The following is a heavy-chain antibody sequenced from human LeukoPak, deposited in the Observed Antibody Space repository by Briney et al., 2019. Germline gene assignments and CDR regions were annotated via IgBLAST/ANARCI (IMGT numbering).Heavy chain of an antibody. Sequence: PGRSLRLSCAASGFTFSSYAMHWVRQAPGKGLEWVAVISYDGSNKYYADSVKGRFTISRDNFKNTLYLQMNSLRAEDTAVYYCARGDPLPDPWGQGTLVTVSS. J-gene: IGHJ5*02. CDR3: ARGDPLPDP. CDR2: ISYDGSNK. V-gene: IGHV3-30*01. CDR1: GFTFSSYA.